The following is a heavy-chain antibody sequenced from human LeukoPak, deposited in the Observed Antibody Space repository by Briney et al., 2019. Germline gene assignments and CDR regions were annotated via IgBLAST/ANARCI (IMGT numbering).Heavy chain of an antibody. CDR3: ARDQGYYDSSGYYLPFDY. Sequence: GGSLRLSCAASGFTFSDYYMSWIRQAPGKGLEWVSYISSSGSTIYYADSVKGRFTISRDNAKNSLYLQMNSLRAEDTAVYYCARDQGYYDSSGYYLPFDYWGQGTLVTVSS. J-gene: IGHJ4*02. D-gene: IGHD3-22*01. CDR1: GFTFSDYY. CDR2: ISSSGSTI. V-gene: IGHV3-11*01.